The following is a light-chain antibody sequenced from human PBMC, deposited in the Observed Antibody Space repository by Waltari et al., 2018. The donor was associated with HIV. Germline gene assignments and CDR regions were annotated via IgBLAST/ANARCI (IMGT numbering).Light chain of an antibody. Sequence: SGSPGQSITLSCSGTSSDIGTYELVSWYQQHPGKALKVIVYEVTKRHSGTSDRFSGSKSGNTDSLTISGLQSEDESAYYCCSYAGRNIYVFGPGTTVTVL. V-gene: IGLV2-23*02. CDR1: SSDIGTYEL. CDR2: EVT. J-gene: IGLJ1*01. CDR3: CSYAGRNIYV.